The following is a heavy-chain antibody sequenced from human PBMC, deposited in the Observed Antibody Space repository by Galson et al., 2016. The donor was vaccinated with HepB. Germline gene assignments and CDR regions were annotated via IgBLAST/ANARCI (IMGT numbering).Heavy chain of an antibody. V-gene: IGHV3-30*03. D-gene: IGHD6-19*01. CDR2: ISYDGSNK. CDR3: ARGSHRLQWLEYFDY. CDR1: GFSFRAYG. J-gene: IGHJ4*02. Sequence: SLRVSCAASGFSFRAYGMHWVRQAPGKGLEWVAIISYDGSNKNHADSVKGRFTISRDNSKNTLYLQMNSLRDEDTAVYYCARGSHRLQWLEYFDYWGQGTLVTVSS.